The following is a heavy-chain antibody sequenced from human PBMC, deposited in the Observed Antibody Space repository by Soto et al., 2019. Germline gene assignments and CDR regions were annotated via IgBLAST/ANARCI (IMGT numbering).Heavy chain of an antibody. J-gene: IGHJ4*02. D-gene: IGHD3-3*01. CDR3: ARAERIFARTITRNSLDM. CDR1: GYTFTEYY. V-gene: IGHV1-2*02. Sequence: GSAVKVSCKASGYTFTEYYIHWVRQAPGQGLEWMGSINPNSGGTTFAQKFEGRVSMTRDTSFSTAYMKVSRLRSDDAAVYYCARAERIFARTITRNSLDMWGQGTLVTVSS. CDR2: INPNSGGT.